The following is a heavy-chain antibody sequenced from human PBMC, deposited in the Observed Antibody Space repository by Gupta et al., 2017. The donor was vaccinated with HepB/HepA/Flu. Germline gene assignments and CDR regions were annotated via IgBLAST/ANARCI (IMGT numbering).Heavy chain of an antibody. V-gene: IGHV3-23*01. CDR3: AKDLFFWSGMDV. CDR2: VGSDMRK. D-gene: IGHD3-3*01. J-gene: IGHJ6*03. Sequence: QLLESGGDSVQPGGSLSISWAVYGFSIGGNAMSWVRRTPGKGLEWVSGVGSDMRKHYADAVRGRFTISRDNSENRVFLQMNSLRAEDTGVYYCAKDLFFWSGMDVWCKGTTVTVSS. CDR1: GFSIGGNA.